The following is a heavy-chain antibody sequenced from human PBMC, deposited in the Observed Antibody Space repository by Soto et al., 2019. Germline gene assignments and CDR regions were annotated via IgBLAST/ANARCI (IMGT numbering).Heavy chain of an antibody. CDR3: ALWDTILAS. J-gene: IGHJ5*01. CDR2: ISGSGDST. V-gene: IGHV3-23*01. CDR1: GFTFSTYA. Sequence: EVQLLESGGGLVQPGGSLRLSCAASGFTFSTYAMTWVRQAPGKGLEWVSLISGSGDSTYYADSVKGRFTISRDISKNTQYLRMNSQRAEDTAVYYCALWDTILASWGHGTLDTVSS. D-gene: IGHD3-3*01.